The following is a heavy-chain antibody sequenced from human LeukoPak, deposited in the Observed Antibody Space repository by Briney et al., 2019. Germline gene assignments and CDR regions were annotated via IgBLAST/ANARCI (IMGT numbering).Heavy chain of an antibody. D-gene: IGHD1-26*01. CDR1: GFTFSNYA. Sequence: GGSLRLSCVASGFTFSNYAMHWVREAPGKGLEYVSAINTNGGTTYYANSVKGRFTISRDNSTNTLYLQKGSLRAEDMAVYYCVRTSGSLDYWGQGILVTVSS. CDR3: VRTSGSLDY. V-gene: IGHV3-64*01. CDR2: INTNGGTT. J-gene: IGHJ4*02.